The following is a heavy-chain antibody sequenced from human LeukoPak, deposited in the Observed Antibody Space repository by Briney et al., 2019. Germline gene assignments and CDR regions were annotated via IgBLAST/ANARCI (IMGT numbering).Heavy chain of an antibody. CDR1: GGTFSSYA. Sequence: PVKVSCKASGGTFSSYAISWVRQAPGQGLELMGGIIPIFGTANYAQKFQGRVTITADESTSTAYMELSSLRSEDTAVYYCARDLLAARPVGWFDPWGQGTPVTVSS. V-gene: IGHV1-69*13. J-gene: IGHJ5*02. CDR3: ARDLLAARPVGWFDP. CDR2: IIPIFGTA. D-gene: IGHD6-6*01.